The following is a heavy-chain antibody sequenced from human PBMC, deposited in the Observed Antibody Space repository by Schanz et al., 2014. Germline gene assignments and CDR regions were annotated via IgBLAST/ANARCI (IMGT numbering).Heavy chain of an antibody. V-gene: IGHV3-23*04. CDR1: GFTFTNYA. CDR2: ISDSGDTA. J-gene: IGHJ4*02. D-gene: IGHD3-10*01. CDR3: VSSGSYSSYAF. Sequence: EVQLVESGGGLVQPGGSLRLSCAASGFTFTNYAMSWVRQAPGKGLEWVSLISDSGDTAYYADSVKGRFTISRDNFKGALYLQMNSLRAEDTAVYHCVSSGSYSSYAFWGQGTLVTVSS.